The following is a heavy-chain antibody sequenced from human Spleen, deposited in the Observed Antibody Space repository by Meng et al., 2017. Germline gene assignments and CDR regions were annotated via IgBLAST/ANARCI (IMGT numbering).Heavy chain of an antibody. Sequence: GESLKISCAASGFTFSSYEMNWVRQAPGKGLEWVSYISSSGGSTYYADSVKGRFTISRDNSKNTLYLQMNSLRAEDTAVYYCAKFDTDQDYGMDVWGQGTTVTVSS. CDR3: AKFDTDQDYGMDV. D-gene: IGHD3-9*01. CDR1: GFTFSSYE. CDR2: ISSSGGST. V-gene: IGHV3-23*01. J-gene: IGHJ6*02.